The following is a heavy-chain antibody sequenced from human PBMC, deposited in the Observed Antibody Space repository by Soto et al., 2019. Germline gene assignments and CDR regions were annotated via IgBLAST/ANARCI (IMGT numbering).Heavy chain of an antibody. Sequence: EVQLVESGGGLVQPGGSLRLSCAASGFTVSSSYMGWVRQAPGKGLEWVSSIYSGGNTYYADSVRGRFTITTDNSKDTLYHQMNSLRVHDTAMYCCEMHVGCYWYFVLWGRGTLVTVSS. CDR1: GFTVSSSY. J-gene: IGHJ2*01. CDR2: IYSGGNT. D-gene: IGHD1-26*01. CDR3: EMHVGCYWYFVL. V-gene: IGHV3-66*01.